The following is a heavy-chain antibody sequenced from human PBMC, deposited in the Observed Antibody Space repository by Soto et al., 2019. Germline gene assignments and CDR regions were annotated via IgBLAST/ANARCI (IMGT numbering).Heavy chain of an antibody. CDR3: ARAETGSFCCSAY. J-gene: IGHJ4*02. V-gene: IGHV1-46*01. D-gene: IGHD1-26*01. CDR2: INPSGSSA. CDR1: GNTFTRYY. Sequence: QVQLVQSGAEVKKPVASGRISCKASGNTFTRYYMHWLRQAPGQRLEWMGIINPSGSSASYAQKFQGRVTVTRDTSTSTVYMELSGLRSEDTAVYYCARAETGSFCCSAYWGQGTLVTVSS.